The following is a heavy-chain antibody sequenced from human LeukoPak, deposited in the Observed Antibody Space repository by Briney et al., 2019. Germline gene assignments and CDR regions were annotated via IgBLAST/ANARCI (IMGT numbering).Heavy chain of an antibody. D-gene: IGHD4-11*01. V-gene: IGHV3-74*03. J-gene: IGHJ5*02. CDR2: INSDGSST. CDR1: GFAFSSYW. CDR3: ARSVYSYYANWFGP. Sequence: AGTLRLSSAASGFAFSSYWMHWVPQAQGRGLVWVSRINSDGSSTTYADSVQGRFTISRDNAKNTLYLQMNSLRADDTAVYYCARSVYSYYANWFGPWGQGTLVTVSS.